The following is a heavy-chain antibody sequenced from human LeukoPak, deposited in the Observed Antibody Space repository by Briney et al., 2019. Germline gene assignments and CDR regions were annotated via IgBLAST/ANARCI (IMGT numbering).Heavy chain of an antibody. CDR1: GFTFSSYG. Sequence: GGSLRLSCAASGFTFSSYGMHWVRQAPGKGLEWVAVISYDGSNKYYADSVKGRFTISRDNSKNTLYLQMNSLRAEDTAVYYCAREASGWYFRGAFDIWGQGTMVTVSS. CDR3: AREASGWYFRGAFDI. D-gene: IGHD6-19*01. J-gene: IGHJ3*02. CDR2: ISYDGSNK. V-gene: IGHV3-30*03.